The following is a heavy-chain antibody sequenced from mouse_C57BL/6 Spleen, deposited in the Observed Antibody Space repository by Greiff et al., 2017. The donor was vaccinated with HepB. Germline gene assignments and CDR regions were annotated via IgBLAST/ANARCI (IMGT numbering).Heavy chain of an antibody. CDR2: IDPSDSET. D-gene: IGHD3-2*02. CDR1: GYTFTSYW. CDR3: ARRTQTAQAPYFDY. J-gene: IGHJ2*01. V-gene: IGHV1-52*01. Sequence: VQLQQPGAELVRPGSSVKLSCKASGYTFTSYWMHWVKQRPIQGLEWIGNIDPSDSETHYNQKFKDKATLTVDKSSSTAYMQLSSLTSEDSAVYYCARRTQTAQAPYFDYWGQGTTLTVSS.